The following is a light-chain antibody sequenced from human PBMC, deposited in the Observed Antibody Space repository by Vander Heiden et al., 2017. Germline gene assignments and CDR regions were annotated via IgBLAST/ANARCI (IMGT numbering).Light chain of an antibody. CDR2: ILS. V-gene: IGKV2-30*01. CDR3: IQGSHWPYT. J-gene: IGKJ2*01. Sequence: DAVLTQSPLSLSVTLGQPASISCRSSQSLLYSDGNTYLNWFQQRPGQSPGRLIYILSNRDSGVPDRFSGSGSGTDFTLKISRVEAEDVGVYYCIQGSHWPYTFGQGTKLEIK. CDR1: QSLLYSDGNTY.